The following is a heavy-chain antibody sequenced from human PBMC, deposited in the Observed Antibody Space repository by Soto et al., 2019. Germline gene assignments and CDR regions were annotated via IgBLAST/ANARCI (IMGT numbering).Heavy chain of an antibody. J-gene: IGHJ6*02. CDR2: ISAYNGNT. CDR1: GYTFTSYG. CDR3: ARYQDFNFGVVTKSPMDV. D-gene: IGHD3-3*01. Sequence: AASVKVSCKASGYTFTSYGISWVRQAPGQGLEWMGWISAYNGNTSYAQKLQGRVTMTTDTSTSTAYMELRSLRSDDTAVYYCARYQDFNFGVVTKSPMDVWGQGTTVTVSS. V-gene: IGHV1-18*04.